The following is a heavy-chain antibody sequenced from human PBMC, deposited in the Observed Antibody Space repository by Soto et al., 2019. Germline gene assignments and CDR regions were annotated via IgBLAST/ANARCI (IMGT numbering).Heavy chain of an antibody. V-gene: IGHV3-23*01. D-gene: IGHD3-10*01. CDR2: VGGSGDGT. CDR1: GFTFSTYT. J-gene: IGHJ4*02. Sequence: GCSLRLSCAASGFTFSTYTMTWVRQAPGKGRETVSSVGGSGDGTYCADTVKGRFTISRDHSENTLYLQMNSLRAEDTAIYYCAKDREVTLVRISLDQWGQGTLATVSS. CDR3: AKDREVTLVRISLDQ.